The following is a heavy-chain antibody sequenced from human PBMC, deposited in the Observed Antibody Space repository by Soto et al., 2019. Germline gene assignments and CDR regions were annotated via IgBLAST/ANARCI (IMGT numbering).Heavy chain of an antibody. Sequence: SVKVSCKASGGTFSSYRIHWVLQAPGQGLEWVGGIVHNYRTADYAQKFQGRVTITADESARTSYMELRSLKSQDTAVYYCVRDSGAKLSSSWGQGTLVNRLL. CDR3: VRDSGAKLSSS. CDR1: GGTFSSYR. J-gene: IGHJ4*02. V-gene: IGHV1-69*13. CDR2: IVHNYRTA. D-gene: IGHD6-13*01.